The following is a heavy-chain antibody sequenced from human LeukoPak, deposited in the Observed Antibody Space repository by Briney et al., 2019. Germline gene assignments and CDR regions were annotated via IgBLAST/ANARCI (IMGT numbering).Heavy chain of an antibody. CDR1: GYTFTGYY. CDR3: AKGDILTGYSYWFDP. CDR2: INPNSGGT. D-gene: IGHD3-9*01. Sequence: GASVKVSCKASGYTFTGYYMHWVRQAPGQGLEWMGWINPNSGGTNYAQKFQGRVTMTRDTSISTAYMELSRLRSDATAVYYCAKGDILTGYSYWFDPWGQGTLVTVSS. V-gene: IGHV1-2*02. J-gene: IGHJ5*02.